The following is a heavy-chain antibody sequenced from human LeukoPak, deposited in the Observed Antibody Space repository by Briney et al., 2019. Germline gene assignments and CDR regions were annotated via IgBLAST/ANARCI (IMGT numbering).Heavy chain of an antibody. CDR1: GGSISSSSYS. J-gene: IGHJ4*02. Sequence: PSETLSLTCTVSGGSISSSSYSWGWIRQPPGKGLEWIGSIYYSGSTYYNPSLKSRVTISVDTSKNQFSLKLSSVTAADTAVYYCARHHPRYYDSSGSCDYWGQGTLVTVSS. D-gene: IGHD3-22*01. CDR3: ARHHPRYYDSSGSCDY. CDR2: IYYSGST. V-gene: IGHV4-39*01.